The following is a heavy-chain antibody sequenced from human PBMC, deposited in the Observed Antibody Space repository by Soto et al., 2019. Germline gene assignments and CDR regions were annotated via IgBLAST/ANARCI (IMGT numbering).Heavy chain of an antibody. CDR2: ISDDGTRT. Sequence: EVQLLESGGGLVQPGGSLRLSCAASGFTFNTFEMSWVRQAPGRGLEWVSFISDDGTRTYYADAVKGRFTISRDNCRYTLYLQMNSLTVEVTAVYACGKGGWLDFWGQGTLVTVSS. CDR1: GFTFNTFE. V-gene: IGHV3-23*01. J-gene: IGHJ5*01. D-gene: IGHD3-16*01. CDR3: GKGGWLDF.